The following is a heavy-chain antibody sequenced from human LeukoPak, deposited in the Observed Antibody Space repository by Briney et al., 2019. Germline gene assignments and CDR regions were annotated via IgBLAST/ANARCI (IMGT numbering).Heavy chain of an antibody. V-gene: IGHV1-69*05. J-gene: IGHJ4*02. D-gene: IGHD2-8*01. CDR2: IIPIFGTA. CDR1: GGTFSSYA. CDR3: AREVGYCTNGVCYIDY. Sequence: SVEVSCKASGGTFSSYASSWVRQAPGQGLEWMGRIIPIFGTANYAQKFQGRVTITTDESTSTAYMELSSLRSEDTAVYYCAREVGYCTNGVCYIDYWGQGTLVTVSS.